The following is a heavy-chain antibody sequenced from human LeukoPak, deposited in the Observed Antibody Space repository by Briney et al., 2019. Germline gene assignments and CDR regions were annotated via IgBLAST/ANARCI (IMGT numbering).Heavy chain of an antibody. Sequence: SETLSLTCTVSGGSISSYYWSWIRQPPGKGLEWIGYIYYSGSTNYNPSLKSRVTISVDTSKNQFSLKLSSVTAADTAVYYWARDRYDSSGYYSGWYFDLWGRGTLVTVSS. CDR1: GGSISSYY. V-gene: IGHV4-59*01. CDR2: IYYSGST. J-gene: IGHJ2*01. CDR3: ARDRYDSSGYYSGWYFDL. D-gene: IGHD3-22*01.